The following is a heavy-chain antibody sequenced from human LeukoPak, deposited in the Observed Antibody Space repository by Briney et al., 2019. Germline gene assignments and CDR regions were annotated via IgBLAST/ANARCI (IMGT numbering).Heavy chain of an antibody. Sequence: PGGSLRLSCAASGFTFSDHYMAWVRQAPGKGLEWVSVIYTGGSTYYADSVKGRFTISRDNSKNTLYLQMNSLRAEDTAVYYCTKGTIWLPFDYWGQGTLVTVSS. V-gene: IGHV3-53*01. D-gene: IGHD5-18*01. J-gene: IGHJ4*02. CDR1: GFTFSDHY. CDR2: IYTGGST. CDR3: TKGTIWLPFDY.